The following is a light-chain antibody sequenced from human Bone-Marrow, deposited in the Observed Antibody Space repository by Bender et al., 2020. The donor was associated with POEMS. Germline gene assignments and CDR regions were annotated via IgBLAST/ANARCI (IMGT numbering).Light chain of an antibody. CDR3: QAWDTSSVV. CDR1: QLGDQY. CDR2: EDN. Sequence: SYGLTQPPSVSVPPGHTANITCSGDQLGDQYASWYQLKPGQSPVLVIYEDNKRPSGIPERFSGSNSGNIATLTISGTKALEEADYYCQAWDTSSVVFGGGTKLTVL. J-gene: IGLJ2*01. V-gene: IGLV3-1*01.